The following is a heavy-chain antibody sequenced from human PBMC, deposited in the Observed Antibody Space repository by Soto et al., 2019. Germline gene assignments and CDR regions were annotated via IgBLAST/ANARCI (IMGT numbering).Heavy chain of an antibody. D-gene: IGHD6-19*01. V-gene: IGHV3-15*01. J-gene: IGHJ4*02. Sequence: GGSLRLSCVASGFTFSNAWMSWVRQAPGKGLEWVSRIKSKTDGGTTDYGAPVKGRFTISRDDSKNTLYLQMNSLKTEDTAVYYCTTDYASYSSGWYRGDFDYWGQGTLVTVSS. CDR1: GFTFSNAW. CDR3: TTDYASYSSGWYRGDFDY. CDR2: IKSKTDGGTT.